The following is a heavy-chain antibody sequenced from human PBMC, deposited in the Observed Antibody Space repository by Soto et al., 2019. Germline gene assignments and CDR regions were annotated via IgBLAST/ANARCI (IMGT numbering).Heavy chain of an antibody. V-gene: IGHV4-31*03. CDR1: GVTVSSDAYY. Sequence: SETLSLTCTVSGVTVSSDAYYWSWIRQHPGKGLEWIGNIYHTGTTYYSPSLKSRIAISLDASKNQFSLTLTSVTAADTAVYFCARYRFSGNRWSKFDYWGQGTLVTVSS. CDR3: ARYRFSGNRWSKFDY. J-gene: IGHJ4*02. CDR2: IYHTGTT. D-gene: IGHD3-16*02.